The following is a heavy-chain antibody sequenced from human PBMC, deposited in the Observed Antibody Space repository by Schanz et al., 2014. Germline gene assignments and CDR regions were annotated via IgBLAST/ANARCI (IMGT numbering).Heavy chain of an antibody. CDR3: AKSYDTSGYSGFDY. V-gene: IGHV3-30*18. J-gene: IGHJ4*02. CDR1: GFSFSDYG. CDR2: ISYHGSER. D-gene: IGHD3-22*01. Sequence: QVQLVESGGGVVQPGRSLRLSCAGSGFSFSDYGMHWVRQAPGRGLEWVAVISYHGSERYYADSVKGRFTISRDNSKNTLYLQMNSLRTEDTAVYFCAKSYDTSGYSGFDYWGQGTLVNVSS.